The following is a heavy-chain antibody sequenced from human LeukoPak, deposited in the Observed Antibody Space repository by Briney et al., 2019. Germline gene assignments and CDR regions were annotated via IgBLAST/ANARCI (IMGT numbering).Heavy chain of an antibody. V-gene: IGHV4-34*01. J-gene: IGHJ4*02. CDR2: IYYSGST. Sequence: SETLSLTCAVYGGSFSGYYWSWIRQPPGKGLEWIGSIYYSGSTYYNPSLKSRVTISVDTSKNQFSLKLSSVTAADTAVYYCARAPIGYYYDSSGYYEYYFDYWGQGTLVTVSS. CDR3: ARAPIGYYYDSSGYYEYYFDY. CDR1: GGSFSGYY. D-gene: IGHD3-22*01.